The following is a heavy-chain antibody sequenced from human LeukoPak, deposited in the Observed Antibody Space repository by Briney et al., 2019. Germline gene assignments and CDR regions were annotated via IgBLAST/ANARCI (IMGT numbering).Heavy chain of an antibody. Sequence: GGSLRLSCAASGFTFSSYWMSWVRQAPGKGPEWVANIKQDGSEKYYVDSVKGRFTISRDNAKNSLYLQMNSLRAEDTAVYYCARDGHYDILTGFQDWGQGTLVTVSS. J-gene: IGHJ1*01. CDR2: IKQDGSEK. D-gene: IGHD3-9*01. CDR3: ARDGHYDILTGFQD. V-gene: IGHV3-7*03. CDR1: GFTFSSYW.